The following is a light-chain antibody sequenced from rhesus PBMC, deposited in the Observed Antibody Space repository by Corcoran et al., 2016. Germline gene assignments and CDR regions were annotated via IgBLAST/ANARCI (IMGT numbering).Light chain of an antibody. CDR3: QQYNSAPLT. Sequence: DIQMTQSPSSLSASVGDRVTITCRASQGISSYLAWYQQKPGKAPKPLIYYASKLESGVPSRLSGSGSGTEFTLPSSSLQPEDFATYYCQQYNSAPLTFGGGTKVELK. CDR2: YAS. J-gene: IGKJ4*01. V-gene: IGKV1-37*01. CDR1: QGISSY.